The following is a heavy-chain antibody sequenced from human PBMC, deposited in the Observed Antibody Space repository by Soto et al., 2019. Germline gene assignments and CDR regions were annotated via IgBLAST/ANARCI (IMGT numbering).Heavy chain of an antibody. CDR1: GFTFSSYG. Sequence: QVQLVESGGGVVQPGRSLRLSCAASGFTFSSYGMHWVRQAPGKGREWVAVISYDGSNKYYADSVKGRFTISRDNSKNTLYLQMNSLRAEDTAVYYCAKVSGYCSSTSCHIDYWGQGTLVTVSS. CDR3: AKVSGYCSSTSCHIDY. D-gene: IGHD2-2*01. V-gene: IGHV3-30*18. CDR2: ISYDGSNK. J-gene: IGHJ4*02.